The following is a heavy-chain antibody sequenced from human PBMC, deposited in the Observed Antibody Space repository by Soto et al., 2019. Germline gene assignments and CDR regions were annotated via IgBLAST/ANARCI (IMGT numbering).Heavy chain of an antibody. D-gene: IGHD6-19*01. J-gene: IGHJ5*02. CDR1: GYTFTSYG. V-gene: IGHV1-18*01. CDR2: ISAYNGNT. CDR3: ARDWEYSSGLFSNWFDP. Sequence: GASVKVSCKASGYTFTSYGISWVRQAPGQGLEWMGWISAYNGNTNYAQKLQGRVTMTTDTSTSTAYMELRSLRSDDTAVYYCARDWEYSSGLFSNWFDPWGQGTLVTVSS.